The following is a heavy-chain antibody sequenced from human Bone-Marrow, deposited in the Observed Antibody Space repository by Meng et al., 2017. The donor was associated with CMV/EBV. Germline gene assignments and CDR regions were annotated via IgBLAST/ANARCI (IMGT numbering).Heavy chain of an antibody. J-gene: IGHJ3*02. CDR1: GFTFGSYG. CDR3: AKERRGDDAFDI. Sequence: AASGFTFGSYGMRWVRQAPGKGLEWVAVIWYDGSNKYYADSVKGRFTISRDNSKNTLYLQMNSLRAEDTAVYYCAKERRGDDAFDIWGQGTMVTVSS. D-gene: IGHD3-10*01. CDR2: IWYDGSNK. V-gene: IGHV3-33*06.